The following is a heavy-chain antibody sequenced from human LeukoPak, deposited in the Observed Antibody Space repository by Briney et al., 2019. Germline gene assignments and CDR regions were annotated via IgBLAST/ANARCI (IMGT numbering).Heavy chain of an antibody. V-gene: IGHV3-13*04. D-gene: IGHD4-17*01. CDR3: AKKFPGAVTNGPDY. CDR1: GFTFSTYD. Sequence: GGCLRLSCAASGFTFSTYDMHWVRQVTGEGLEWVSAIGTAGDSYYPSSVKGRFTISRDNSKNTLYLQMNSLRPEDTAVYYCAKKFPGAVTNGPDYWGQGTLVTVSS. J-gene: IGHJ4*02. CDR2: IGTAGDS.